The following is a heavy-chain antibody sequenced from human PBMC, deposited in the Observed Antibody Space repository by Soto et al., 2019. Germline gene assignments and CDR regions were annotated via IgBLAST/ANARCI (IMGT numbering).Heavy chain of an antibody. CDR3: TQVFGSGSWGWYFHS. Sequence: QITLRESGPSLVKPTETLTLTCTFSGFSLTTTGVGVGWIRQPLGKALEWLAVVFWDGGERYSPSLKSRVTITKDTSKDQVVLTMTNMDPADTATYYCTQVFGSGSWGWYFHSWGQGTLVTVSS. D-gene: IGHD1-26*01. CDR2: VFWDGGE. V-gene: IGHV2-5*02. J-gene: IGHJ4*02. CDR1: GFSLTTTGVG.